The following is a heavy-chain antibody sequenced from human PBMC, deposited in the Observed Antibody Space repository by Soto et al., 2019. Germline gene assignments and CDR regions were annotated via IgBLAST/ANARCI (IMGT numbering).Heavy chain of an antibody. CDR1: GGSISSGGYY. J-gene: IGHJ5*02. Sequence: SETLSLTCTVSGGSISSGGYYWSWIRQHPGKGLEWIGYIYYSGSTYYNPSLKSRVTISVDTSKNQFSLKLSSVTAADTAVYYCAREVVAANDWFDPWGQGTLVTVSS. V-gene: IGHV4-31*03. CDR3: AREVVAANDWFDP. CDR2: IYYSGST. D-gene: IGHD2-15*01.